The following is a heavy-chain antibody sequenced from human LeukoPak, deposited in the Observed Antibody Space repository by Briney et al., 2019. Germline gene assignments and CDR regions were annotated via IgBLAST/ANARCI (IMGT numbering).Heavy chain of an antibody. CDR2: ISSSGSTI. CDR1: GFTFSDYY. J-gene: IGHJ4*02. D-gene: IGHD3-10*01. Sequence: GGSLRLSCAASGFTFSDYYMSWIRQAPGKGLGWVSYISSSGSTIYYADSVKGRFTISRDNAKNSLYLQMNSLRAEDTAVYYCATDATGYYYYGSGSYNSWGQGTLVTVSS. V-gene: IGHV3-11*01. CDR3: ATDATGYYYYGSGSYNS.